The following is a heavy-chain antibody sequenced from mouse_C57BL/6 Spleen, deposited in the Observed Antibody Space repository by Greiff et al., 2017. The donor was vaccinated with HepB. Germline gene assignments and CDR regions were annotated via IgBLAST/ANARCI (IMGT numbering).Heavy chain of an antibody. CDR2: IHPSDSYT. CDR3: AIGGDAMDY. Sequence: QVQLQQPGAELVKPGASVKVSCKASGYTFTSYWMHWVKQSPGHGLEWIGRIHPSDSYTNYNQKFKGKATLTVEKSSSTAYMQLSSLTSEDSAVYYCAIGGDAMDYWGQGTSVTVFS. V-gene: IGHV1-74*01. D-gene: IGHD1-1*02. J-gene: IGHJ4*01. CDR1: GYTFTSYW.